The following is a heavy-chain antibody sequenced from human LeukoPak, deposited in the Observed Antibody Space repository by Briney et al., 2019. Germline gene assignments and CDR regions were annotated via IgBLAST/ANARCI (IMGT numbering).Heavy chain of an antibody. CDR2: IYPSGST. J-gene: IGHJ4*02. V-gene: IGHV4-4*07. D-gene: IGHD1-26*01. CDR3: ARENSGSYREFDY. Sequence: SETLSLTCTVSGGSISSYYWTWIRKPAGKGLEWIGRIYPSGSTNYKPSLTSRVTMSVDTSKNQFPLKLSSVTAADTAVYYCARENSGSYREFDYWGQGTLVTVSS. CDR1: GGSISSYY.